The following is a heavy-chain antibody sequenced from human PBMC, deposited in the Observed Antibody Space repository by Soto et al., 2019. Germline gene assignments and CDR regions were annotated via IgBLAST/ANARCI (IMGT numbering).Heavy chain of an antibody. Sequence: TGGSLRLSCVASGFTFSRFWMNWIRQIPGKGLEWVAIINQDGSEKFYVDSVKSRFTISRDTAKNSLFLQMNSLRAEDTAVYYCARKMMGSFDSWGQGALVTVS. D-gene: IGHD3-16*01. V-gene: IGHV3-7*03. CDR2: INQDGSEK. J-gene: IGHJ4*02. CDR1: GFTFSRFW. CDR3: ARKMMGSFDS.